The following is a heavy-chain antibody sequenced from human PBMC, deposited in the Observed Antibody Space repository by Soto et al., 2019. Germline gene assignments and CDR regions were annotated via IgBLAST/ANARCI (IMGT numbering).Heavy chain of an antibody. CDR3: ASYDSSGYYWPYYYYGMDV. CDR2: ISWNSDGSTI. V-gene: IGHV3-9*01. Sequence: FMILSWAASGCTFDDYGMHWIRQAPGKGLEWVSGISWNSDGSTIVYADSVKGRFTISRDNAKNKLYLQMNSLRVEDTAVYYCASYDSSGYYWPYYYYGMDVRGQGTTVTVYS. J-gene: IGHJ6*02. D-gene: IGHD3-22*01. CDR1: GCTFDDYG.